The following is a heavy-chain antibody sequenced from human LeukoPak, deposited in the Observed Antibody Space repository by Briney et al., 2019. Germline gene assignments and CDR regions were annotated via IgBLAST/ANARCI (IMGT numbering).Heavy chain of an antibody. Sequence: GASVKVSCKASGYTFSSYGITWVRQAPGQGLEWMGWISAYNGNTNYAQKLQGRVTMTTDTSTSTAYMELRSLRSDDTAVYYCASFTVIGIAVAGTLDYWGQGTLVMVS. V-gene: IGHV1-18*01. J-gene: IGHJ4*02. CDR2: ISAYNGNT. D-gene: IGHD6-19*01. CDR1: GYTFSSYG. CDR3: ASFTVIGIAVAGTLDY.